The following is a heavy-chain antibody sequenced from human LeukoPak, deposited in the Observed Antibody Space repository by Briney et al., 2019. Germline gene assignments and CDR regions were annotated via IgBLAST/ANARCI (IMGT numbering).Heavy chain of an antibody. CDR2: IYYSGST. J-gene: IGHJ5*02. CDR1: GGSISSGGYY. V-gene: IGHV4-31*03. Sequence: PSQTLSLTCTVSGGSISSGGYYWSWIRQHPGKGLEWIGYIYYSGSTYYNPSLKSRVTISVDTSKNQFSLKLSSVTAADTAVYYCARESGGFPYSSSSSGYNWFDPWGQGTLVTVSS. CDR3: ARESGGFPYSSSSSGYNWFDP. D-gene: IGHD6-6*01.